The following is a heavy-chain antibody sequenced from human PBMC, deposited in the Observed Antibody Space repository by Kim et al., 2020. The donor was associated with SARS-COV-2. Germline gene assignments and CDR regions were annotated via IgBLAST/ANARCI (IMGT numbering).Heavy chain of an antibody. J-gene: IGHJ4*02. Sequence: GGSLRLSCAASGFTFSSYWMSWVRQAPGKGLEWVANIKQDGSEKYYVDSVKGRFTISRDNAKNSLYLQMNSLRAEDTAVYYCARDGYSYGYEGAEYYFDYWGQGTLVTVSS. CDR1: GFTFSSYW. CDR3: ARDGYSYGYEGAEYYFDY. V-gene: IGHV3-7*01. CDR2: IKQDGSEK. D-gene: IGHD5-18*01.